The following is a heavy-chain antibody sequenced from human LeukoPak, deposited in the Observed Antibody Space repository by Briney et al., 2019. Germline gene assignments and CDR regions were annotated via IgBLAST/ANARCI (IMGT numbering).Heavy chain of an antibody. CDR1: GGSISSGGYY. CDR2: IYYGGSI. V-gene: IGHV4-31*02. CDR3: AREGDMLLNYYYGMDV. J-gene: IGHJ6*02. Sequence: SETLSLTCSVSGGSISSGGYYWNWIRQHPGKGLEWIGYIYYGGSIYYNPSLKSRVTISVDTSKNHLSLKLTSVTAADTAIYFCAREGDMLLNYYYGMDVWGQGTTVTVSS. D-gene: IGHD2-15*01.